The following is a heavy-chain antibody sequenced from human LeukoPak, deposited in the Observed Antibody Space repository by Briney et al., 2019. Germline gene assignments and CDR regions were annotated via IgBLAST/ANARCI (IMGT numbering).Heavy chain of an antibody. J-gene: IGHJ6*02. V-gene: IGHV3-30*03. CDR2: ISYDGSSE. CDR3: ARELYNYGDYGAEGLDV. CDR1: GFTFGNYG. D-gene: IGHD4-17*01. Sequence: GGSLRLSCAVSGFTFGNYGMHWVRQAPGKGLEWVALISYDGSSEYYAGSVKGRFTISRDNSKITVYLQMNSLKAEDTAVYYCARELYNYGDYGAEGLDVGGQGTTVTVS.